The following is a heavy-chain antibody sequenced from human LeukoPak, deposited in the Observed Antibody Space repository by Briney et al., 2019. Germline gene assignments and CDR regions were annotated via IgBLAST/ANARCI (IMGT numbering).Heavy chain of an antibody. D-gene: IGHD1-26*01. CDR1: GGTFSSYA. V-gene: IGHV1-69*05. CDR2: IIPIFGTA. Sequence: SVKVSCKASGGTFSSYAISWVRQAPGQGLEWMGGIIPIFGTANYAQKFQGRVTITTDESTSTAYMELSSLRSEDTAMYYCARSQTKSAVGALGYWGQGTLVTVSS. CDR3: ARSQTKSAVGALGY. J-gene: IGHJ4*02.